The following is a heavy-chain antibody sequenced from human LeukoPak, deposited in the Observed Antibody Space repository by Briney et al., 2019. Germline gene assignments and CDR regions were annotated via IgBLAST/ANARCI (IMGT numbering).Heavy chain of an antibody. CDR1: GFTFSSYW. V-gene: IGHV3-74*01. D-gene: IGHD1-26*01. CDR3: ARDSHSGSYPWD. J-gene: IGHJ4*02. CDR2: INSDGSST. Sequence: GGSLRLSCAASGFTFSSYWLHWVRQAPGKGLVWVSRINSDGSSTTYADSVKGRSTISRDNAKNTLYLQMNSLRAEDTAVYYCARDSHSGSYPWDWGPGTLVTVSS.